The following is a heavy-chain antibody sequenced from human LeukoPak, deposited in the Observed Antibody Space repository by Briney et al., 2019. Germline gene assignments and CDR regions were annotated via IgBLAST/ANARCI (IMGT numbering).Heavy chain of an antibody. J-gene: IGHJ2*01. CDR3: ARGGKVVVPAAYFDL. Sequence: SVKVSCKASGGTFSSYAISWVRQAPGQGLEWMGRIIPIFGTANYAQKFQGRVTITADESTSTAYMELSSLRSEETAVYYCARGGKVVVPAAYFDLWGRGTLVTVSS. D-gene: IGHD2-2*01. CDR2: IIPIFGTA. V-gene: IGHV1-69*15. CDR1: GGTFSSYA.